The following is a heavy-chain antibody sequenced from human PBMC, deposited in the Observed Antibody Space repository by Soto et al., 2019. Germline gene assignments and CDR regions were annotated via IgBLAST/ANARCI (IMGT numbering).Heavy chain of an antibody. D-gene: IGHD1-26*01. CDR2: ISGDGNIT. CDR3: ARCIGRGFDP. J-gene: IGHJ5*02. Sequence: EVRLVESGGGLVQPGGSLRLSCAVSGITLESYWMHWVRQSPGKGLVWVARISGDGNITDYAGFVGGRFTMSRDNARDTVLLQMDSLRAEDTSVYYCARCIGRGFDPWGQGTLVIVSS. V-gene: IGHV3-74*01. CDR1: GITLESYW.